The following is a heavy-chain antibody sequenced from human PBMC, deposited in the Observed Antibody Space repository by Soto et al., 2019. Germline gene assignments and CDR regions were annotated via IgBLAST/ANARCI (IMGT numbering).Heavy chain of an antibody. Sequence: QVPLVQSGAEVKKPGASVKVSCKASGYTFTTYGMSWVRQAPGQGLDWMGWISTYNGNTKYAERLQGRVTMTTDTPTSTAYMELRSLTSVDTAVYYWARGPTDYYDISGNYFLDYWGQGTLVTVSS. V-gene: IGHV1-18*01. CDR2: ISTYNGNT. J-gene: IGHJ4*02. CDR3: ARGPTDYYDISGNYFLDY. D-gene: IGHD3-22*01. CDR1: GYTFTTYG.